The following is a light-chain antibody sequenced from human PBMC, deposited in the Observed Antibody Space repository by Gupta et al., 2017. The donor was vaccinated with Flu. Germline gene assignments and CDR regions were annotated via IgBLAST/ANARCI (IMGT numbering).Light chain of an antibody. CDR2: DSS. CDR1: QSVGTY. J-gene: IGKJ2*01. Sequence: PGTLSLSPGDRATLSCRASQSVGTYLAWYQQKAGQSPRLVIYDSSNRATGTPSRFSGSGSGTDFTLTISRREPEDFAVYYCQQRSDWPRTFGQGTKLEI. V-gene: IGKV3-11*01. CDR3: QQRSDWPRT.